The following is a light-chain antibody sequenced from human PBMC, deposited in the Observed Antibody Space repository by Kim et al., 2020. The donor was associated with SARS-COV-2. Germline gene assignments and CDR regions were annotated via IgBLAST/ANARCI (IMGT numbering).Light chain of an antibody. CDR1: EEIKYY. CDR3: LQHNTYPYT. CDR2: AVS. Sequence: SVSGGERVNINCRASEEIKYYLAWFQQKPGKVPKRLIYAVSSLQSGVPSRFSGSGSGTEFTLTISSLQPEDFATYYCLQHNTYPYTFGQGTKLEI. V-gene: IGKV1-17*03. J-gene: IGKJ2*01.